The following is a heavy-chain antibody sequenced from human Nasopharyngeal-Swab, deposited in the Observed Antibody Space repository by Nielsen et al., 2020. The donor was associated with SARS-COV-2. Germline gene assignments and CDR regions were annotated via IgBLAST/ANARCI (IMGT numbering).Heavy chain of an antibody. CDR2: IFWNDDK. V-gene: IGHV2-5*01. J-gene: IGHJ4*02. D-gene: IGHD2-21*02. CDR1: GFSFSSAGAG. CDR3: ANRLGDDSAGGAFDY. Sequence: SGPTLVLPPQTLTLTCSFSGFSFSSAGAGVDWIRQPPGKALEWLTVIFWNDDKLYSPSLQSRLTITKDTSQNQVVLTMSNMDPVDTDTYYCANRLGDDSAGGAFDYWGQGTLVTVSA.